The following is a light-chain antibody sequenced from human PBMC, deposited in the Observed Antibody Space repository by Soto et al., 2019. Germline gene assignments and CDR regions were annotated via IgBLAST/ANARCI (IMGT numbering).Light chain of an antibody. Sequence: DIVMTQSPDSLAVSLGERATINCKSSQSILHRSNNKNYLAWYQQKPGQPPRLLFYWASTRESGVPDRFSGSGSGTDFTLTISSLQAEDVAVYYCQQYHSVWWTFGQGTKVEIK. CDR3: QQYHSVWWT. CDR1: QSILHRSNNKNY. J-gene: IGKJ1*01. V-gene: IGKV4-1*01. CDR2: WAS.